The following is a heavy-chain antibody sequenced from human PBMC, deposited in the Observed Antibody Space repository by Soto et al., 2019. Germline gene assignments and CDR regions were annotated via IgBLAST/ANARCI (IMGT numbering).Heavy chain of an antibody. D-gene: IGHD4-4*01. CDR3: ASHDYNLYYFDY. V-gene: IGHV4-30-2*01. Sequence: SETLSLTCAVSGGSISSGGYSWSWIRQPPGKGLEWIGHIYYGGSTYYNPSLKSRVTILVDRSQNQFSLKLSSVTAADTAVYYCASHDYNLYYFDYWGQGILVTVSS. J-gene: IGHJ4*02. CDR2: IYYGGST. CDR1: GGSISSGGYS.